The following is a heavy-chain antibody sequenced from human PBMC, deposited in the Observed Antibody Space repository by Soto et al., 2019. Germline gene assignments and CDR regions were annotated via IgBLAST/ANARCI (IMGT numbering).Heavy chain of an antibody. CDR3: AHPHAGYYDFWSGYYYYFDY. Sequence: QITLKESGPTLVKPTQTLTLTCTFSGFSLSTSGVGVGWIRQPPGKALEWLALIYWDDDKRYSPSLKSRLTITKDTSKNQVVLTMTNMDPVDTATYYCAHPHAGYYDFWSGYYYYFDYWGQGTLVTVSS. CDR1: GFSLSTSGVG. D-gene: IGHD3-3*01. J-gene: IGHJ4*02. V-gene: IGHV2-5*02. CDR2: IYWDDDK.